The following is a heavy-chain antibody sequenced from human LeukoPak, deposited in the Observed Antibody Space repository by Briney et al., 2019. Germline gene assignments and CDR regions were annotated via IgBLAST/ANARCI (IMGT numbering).Heavy chain of an antibody. J-gene: IGHJ4*02. CDR2: TIPILGIA. V-gene: IGHV1-69*04. Sequence: SVKVSCKASGGTFSSYAISWVRQAPGQGLEWMGRTIPILGIANYAQKFQGRVTITADKSTSTAYMELSSLRSEDTAVYYCARTRYYDFWSGLDYWGQGTLVTVSS. CDR3: ARTRYYDFWSGLDY. CDR1: GGTFSSYA. D-gene: IGHD3-3*01.